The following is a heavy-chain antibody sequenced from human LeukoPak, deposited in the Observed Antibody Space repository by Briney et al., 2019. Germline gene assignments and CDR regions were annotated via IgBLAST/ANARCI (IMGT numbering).Heavy chain of an antibody. J-gene: IGHJ2*01. Sequence: PGGPLRLSCAASEFTFSSYSMNWVRQAPGKGLEWVSSISRSSSYIYYADSVKGRFTISRDNARNSLYLQMNSLRAEDTAVYYCARDRADYGDWYFDLWGRGTLVTVSS. CDR1: EFTFSSYS. V-gene: IGHV3-21*01. D-gene: IGHD4-17*01. CDR3: ARDRADYGDWYFDL. CDR2: ISRSSSYI.